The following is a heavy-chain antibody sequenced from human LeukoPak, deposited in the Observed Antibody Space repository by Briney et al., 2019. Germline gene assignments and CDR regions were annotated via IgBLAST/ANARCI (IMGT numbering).Heavy chain of an antibody. Sequence: SETLSLTCTVSGYSISSGYYWGWIRQPPGKGLEWIGSIYHSGSTYYNPSLKSRVTISVDTSKNHFSLKPSPVTAAYTAVYYCARDRGGAAPIDYWGQGTLVTVSS. V-gene: IGHV4-38-2*02. CDR3: ARDRGGAAPIDY. CDR1: GYSISSGYY. CDR2: IYHSGST. D-gene: IGHD6-6*01. J-gene: IGHJ4*02.